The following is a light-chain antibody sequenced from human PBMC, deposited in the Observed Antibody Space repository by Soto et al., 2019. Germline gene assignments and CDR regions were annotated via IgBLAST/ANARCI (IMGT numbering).Light chain of an antibody. J-gene: IGLJ2*01. V-gene: IGLV1-40*01. CDR1: SSNIGADFD. CDR3: QSYDSSLSAVV. CDR2: GNN. Sequence: QSVLTQPPSVSGAPGQRVTISCTGSSSNIGADFDVHWYLHLPGTAPKLLIYGNNNRPSGVPDRFSGSKSGTSASLAITGLQVEDEADYYCQSYDSSLSAVVFGGGTKVTVL.